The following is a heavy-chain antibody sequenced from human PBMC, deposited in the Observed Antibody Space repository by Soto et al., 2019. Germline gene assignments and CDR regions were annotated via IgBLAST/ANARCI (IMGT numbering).Heavy chain of an antibody. Sequence: ASVKVSCKASGDTFSSYAISWVRQAPGQGLEWMGGIIPIFGTANYAQKFQGRVTITADESTSTAYMELSSLRSEDTAVYYCASNPPGIAAAGAFDIWGQGTMVTVSS. CDR2: IIPIFGTA. D-gene: IGHD6-13*01. V-gene: IGHV1-69*13. CDR1: GDTFSSYA. J-gene: IGHJ3*02. CDR3: ASNPPGIAAAGAFDI.